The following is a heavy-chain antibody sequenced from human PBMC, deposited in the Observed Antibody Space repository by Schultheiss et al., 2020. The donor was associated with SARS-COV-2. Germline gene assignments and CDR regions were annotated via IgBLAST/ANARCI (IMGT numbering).Heavy chain of an antibody. Sequence: SETLSLTCTVPGGSIRSTSHYWSWIRQPPGKGLEWIGEINHSGSTNYNPSLKSRVTISEDTSKNQFSLKLRSVTAADTAVYYCARGLSGIGVRRRYNWFDPWGQGTPVTVSS. CDR1: GGSIRSTSHY. V-gene: IGHV4-39*07. D-gene: IGHD3-10*01. CDR3: ARGLSGIGVRRRYNWFDP. J-gene: IGHJ5*02. CDR2: INHSGST.